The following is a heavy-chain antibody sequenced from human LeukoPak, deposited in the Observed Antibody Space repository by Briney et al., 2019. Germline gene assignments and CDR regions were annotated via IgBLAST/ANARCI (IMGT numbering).Heavy chain of an antibody. D-gene: IGHD3-10*01. V-gene: IGHV3-53*01. J-gene: IGHJ3*02. CDR3: AKDSSPRGGFDAFDI. CDR1: GFTVSSNY. Sequence: PGGSLRLSCAASGFTVSSNYMTWVRQAPGKGLEWVSHIYSGGSTYYADSVKGRFTISRDNSKNTLYLQMNSLRAEDTAVYYCAKDSSPRGGFDAFDIWGQATMVTVSS. CDR2: IYSGGST.